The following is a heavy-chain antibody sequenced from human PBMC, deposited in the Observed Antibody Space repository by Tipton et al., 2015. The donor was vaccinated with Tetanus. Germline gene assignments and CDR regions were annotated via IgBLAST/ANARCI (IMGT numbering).Heavy chain of an antibody. CDR3: ARDRGQYYYDSSGYPLGAFDI. V-gene: IGHV1-69*06. CDR1: GGTFSSYA. J-gene: IGHJ3*02. Sequence: QLVQSGAEVKKPGSSVKVSCKASGGTFSSYAISWVRQAPGQGLEWMGGIIPIFGTANYAQKFQGRVTITADKSTSTACMELSSLRPEDTAVYYCARDRGQYYYDSSGYPLGAFDIWGQGTMVTVSS. D-gene: IGHD3-22*01. CDR2: IIPIFGTA.